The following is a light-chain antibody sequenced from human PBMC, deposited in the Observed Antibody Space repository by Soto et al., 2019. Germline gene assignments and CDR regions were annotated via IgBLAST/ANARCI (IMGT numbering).Light chain of an antibody. CDR1: QDITNY. CDR2: AAS. J-gene: IGKJ5*01. V-gene: IGKV1-39*01. CDR3: QQSYRTPIT. Sequence: DIQLTQSPSFLSASVGDRVTITCRASQDITNYLAWYLQKPGKAPKLLIYAASSLQSGVPSRFSGSGSGTDFTLTISSLQPEDFATYYCQQSYRTPITFGQGTRLEIK.